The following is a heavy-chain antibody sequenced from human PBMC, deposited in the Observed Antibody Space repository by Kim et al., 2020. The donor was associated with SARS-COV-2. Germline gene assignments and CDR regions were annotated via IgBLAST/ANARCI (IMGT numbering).Heavy chain of an antibody. V-gene: IGHV3-23*01. J-gene: IGHJ4*02. D-gene: IGHD5-12*01. CDR1: GFSFGTFD. CDR3: VKGAWLDY. Sequence: GGSLRLSCVASGFSFGTFDMSWVRHAPGKGLKWVSVIKRPDDSAYYAESVKGRFTVSRDSARNTLYLQMNSLRVDDTAVYYCVKGAWLDYWGPGTLVTVSS. CDR2: IKRPDDSA.